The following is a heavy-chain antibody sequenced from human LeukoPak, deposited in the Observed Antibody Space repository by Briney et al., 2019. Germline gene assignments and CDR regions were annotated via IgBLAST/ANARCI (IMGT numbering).Heavy chain of an antibody. Sequence: PGGSLRLSCAASGFTFDDYIMHWVRQAPGKGLEWVSLVSWDGDTTYYADSVKGRFTISRDNSKNTLYLQMNSLRAEDTAVYYCARDGGTRGYDAFDIWGQGTMVTVSS. CDR1: GFTFDDYI. V-gene: IGHV3-43*01. CDR3: ARDGGTRGYDAFDI. CDR2: VSWDGDTT. J-gene: IGHJ3*02. D-gene: IGHD5-18*01.